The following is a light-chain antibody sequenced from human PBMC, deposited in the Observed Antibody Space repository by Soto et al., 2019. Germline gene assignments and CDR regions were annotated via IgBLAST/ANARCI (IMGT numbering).Light chain of an antibody. V-gene: IGKV1-13*02. CDR2: DVS. J-gene: IGKJ5*01. CDR1: QDIRGA. CDR3: QQFNTYPIT. Sequence: AIPLTQSPSSLSASVGDRVTITCRASQDIRGALAWYQQKLGKPPKLLIFDVSSLQSGVPSRFSGSGSGTDFTLTISSLQPEDFATYYCQQFNTYPITFGQGTRLEIK.